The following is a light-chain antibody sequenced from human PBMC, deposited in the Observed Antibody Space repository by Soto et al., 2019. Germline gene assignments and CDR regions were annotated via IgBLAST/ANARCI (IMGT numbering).Light chain of an antibody. CDR2: GAS. CDR3: HHYHYWWT. J-gene: IGKJ1*01. Sequence: IVMMQSPATLSVSPGERVTLSCRASQSVSGHLAWYQQKLGQAPRLIISGASTRATGIPARFSGRGSGTEFTLATSSLQSEDSAGYYCHHYHYWWTFSQGTKVDMK. V-gene: IGKV3-15*01. CDR1: QSVSGH.